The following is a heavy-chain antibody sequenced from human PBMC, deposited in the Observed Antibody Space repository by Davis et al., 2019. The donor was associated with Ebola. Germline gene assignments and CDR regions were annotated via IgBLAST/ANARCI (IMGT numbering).Heavy chain of an antibody. Sequence: ASVNVSCKASGYTFTSYAVHWVRQAPGQRLEWMGWINAGNGNTKYSQKFQGWVTMTRDTSISTAYMELSRLRSDDTAVYYCARGAAAAYDAFDIWGQGTMVTVSS. J-gene: IGHJ3*02. V-gene: IGHV1-3*01. CDR2: INAGNGNT. CDR1: GYTFTSYA. CDR3: ARGAAAAYDAFDI. D-gene: IGHD6-13*01.